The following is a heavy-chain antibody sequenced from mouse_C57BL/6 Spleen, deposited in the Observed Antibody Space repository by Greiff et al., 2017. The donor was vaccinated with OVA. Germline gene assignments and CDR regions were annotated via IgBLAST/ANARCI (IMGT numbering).Heavy chain of an antibody. CDR2: IYPRSGNT. CDR1: GYTFTSYG. V-gene: IGHV1-81*01. D-gene: IGHD1-1*01. Sequence: VQLQESGAELARPGASVKLSCKASGYTFTSYGISWVKQRTGQGLEWIGEIYPRSGNTYYNEKFKGKATLTAEKSSSTAYMELRSLTSEDSAVYFCARSENYGSSLMDYWGQGTSVTVSS. J-gene: IGHJ4*01. CDR3: ARSENYGSSLMDY.